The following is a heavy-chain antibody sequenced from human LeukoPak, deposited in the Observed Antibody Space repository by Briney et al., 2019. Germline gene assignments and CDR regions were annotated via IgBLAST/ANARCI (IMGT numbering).Heavy chain of an antibody. J-gene: IGHJ5*01. V-gene: IGHV6-1*01. D-gene: IGHD1-26*01. CDR1: GDSVSSNSAC. Sequence: SQTLSLTCAISGDSVSSNSACRNWLRQSPTRGLEWLGRTYYRSKWHNEYAASVNSRITINPDTSKNQFSLQLNSVTPEDTAVYYCAREIGSPTWFDYWGQETLVTVSS. CDR3: AREIGSPTWFDY. CDR2: TYYRSKWHN.